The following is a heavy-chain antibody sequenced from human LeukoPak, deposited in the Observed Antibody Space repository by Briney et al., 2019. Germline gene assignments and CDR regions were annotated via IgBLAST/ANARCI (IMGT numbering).Heavy chain of an antibody. J-gene: IGHJ4*02. Sequence: GGSLRLSCAASGFTFSNYPMHWVRQAPGKGLEWVAVVSDDGNNIYYADSVKGRFTISRDNSKNTLYLQTNSLRAEDTALYYCVRDRDSTVYYDYWGKGTLVTVSS. CDR3: VRDRDSTVYYDY. V-gene: IGHV3-30*04. D-gene: IGHD2/OR15-2a*01. CDR2: VSDDGNNI. CDR1: GFTFSNYP.